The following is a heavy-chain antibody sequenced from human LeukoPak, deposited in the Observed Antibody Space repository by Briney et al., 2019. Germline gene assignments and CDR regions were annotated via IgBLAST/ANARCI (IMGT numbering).Heavy chain of an antibody. CDR3: ARLQWLQTGRDFFDY. V-gene: IGHV3-21*01. CDR2: ISGSSVYI. CDR1: GLSSNTDS. J-gene: IGHJ4*02. D-gene: IGHD6-19*01. Sequence: GGSLRLSCVASGLSSNTDSMHWVRQAPGKGLEWVSSISGSSVYIYYADSVEGRFTISRDNAKNSVYLQMSSLRAEDTAMYYCARLQWLQTGRDFFDYWGQGTLVTVSS.